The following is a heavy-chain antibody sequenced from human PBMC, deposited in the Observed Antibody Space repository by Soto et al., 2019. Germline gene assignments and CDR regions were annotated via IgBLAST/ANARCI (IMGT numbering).Heavy chain of an antibody. CDR3: VKNSGWFNT. Sequence: QLLQSGGGLVQPGGSLTLSCAASGFTFGTTDMSWVRQAPGEGLEWVSTIDGSGGITYYADSVKSRFAISRDNSRNTVYLQMNSLRDDDTALYYCVKNSGWFNTWGQGALVTVSS. D-gene: IGHD3-10*01. J-gene: IGHJ5*02. CDR2: IDGSGGIT. CDR1: GFTFGTTD. V-gene: IGHV3-23*01.